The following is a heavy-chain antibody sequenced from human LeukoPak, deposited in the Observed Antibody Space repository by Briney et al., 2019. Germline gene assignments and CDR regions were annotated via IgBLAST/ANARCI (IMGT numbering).Heavy chain of an antibody. V-gene: IGHV3-9*01. CDR3: ARDPPYYYYMDV. Sequence: GGSLRLSCVASGFTFDEYAMHWVRQAPGKGLEWVSGISWNSGNIGYGDSVKGRFTISRDNAKNSLFLQMSSLRPEDTALYYCARDPPYYYYMDVWGKGTTVTVSS. J-gene: IGHJ6*03. CDR2: ISWNSGNI. CDR1: GFTFDEYA.